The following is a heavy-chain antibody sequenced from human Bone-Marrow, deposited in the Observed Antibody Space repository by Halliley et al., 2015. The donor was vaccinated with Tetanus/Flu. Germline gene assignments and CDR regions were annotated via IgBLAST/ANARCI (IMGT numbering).Heavy chain of an antibody. Sequence: SLRLSCEASGFTFSSYVMTWVRQAPGKGLEWVSGIYGSGGETYYGDSVKGRFTTSRDNSKSTLYLQMNSLRAEDTAIYYCAKDLWPHRSYGPNTNGFDIWGRGTMVPVSS. CDR3: AKDLWPHRSYGPNTNGFDI. CDR2: IYGSGGET. J-gene: IGHJ3*02. CDR1: GFTFSSYV. V-gene: IGHV3-23*01. D-gene: IGHD4-17*01.